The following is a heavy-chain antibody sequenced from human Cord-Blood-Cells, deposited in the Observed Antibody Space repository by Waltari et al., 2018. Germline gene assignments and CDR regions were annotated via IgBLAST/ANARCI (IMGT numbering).Heavy chain of an antibody. CDR1: GFTFRSFS. Sequence: EVQLVESGGGLVKPGGSWRPSCHASGFTFRSFSMNWVRPAPGKGLVGVSAIMRSSIYIYYADAVKGRFTISRDNAKNSLYLQMNSLRAEDTAVYYCARSGYFGDAFDIWGQGTMVTVSS. D-gene: IGHD3-10*01. J-gene: IGHJ3*02. CDR3: ARSGYFGDAFDI. V-gene: IGHV3-21*01. CDR2: IMRSSIYI.